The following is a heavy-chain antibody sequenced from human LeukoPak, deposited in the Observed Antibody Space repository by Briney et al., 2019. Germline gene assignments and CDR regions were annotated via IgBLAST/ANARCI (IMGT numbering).Heavy chain of an antibody. CDR2: IYYSGST. CDR3: AREGGYYDILTDDAFDI. CDR1: GGSISSGDYY. Sequence: PSETLSLTCTVSGGSISSGDYYWRWIRQPPGKGLEWIGYIYYSGSTYYNPSLKSRVTISVDTSKNQFSLKLSSVTAADTAVYYCAREGGYYDILTDDAFDIWGQGTMVTVSS. D-gene: IGHD3-9*01. J-gene: IGHJ3*02. V-gene: IGHV4-30-4*08.